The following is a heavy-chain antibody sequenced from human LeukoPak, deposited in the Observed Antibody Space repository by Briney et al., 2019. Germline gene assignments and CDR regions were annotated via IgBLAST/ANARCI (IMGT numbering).Heavy chain of an antibody. Sequence: GGSLRLSCEASGFTFSRYWMHWVRQAPGKGLVWVSRINSDGSRTTYADSVKGRFTISRDNAKNTLYLQMNSLRAEDTALYYCAKDRRRDDVLTGSFSDWGQGTLVTVSS. CDR3: AKDRRRDDVLTGSFSD. CDR2: INSDGSRT. V-gene: IGHV3-74*01. CDR1: GFTFSRYW. J-gene: IGHJ4*02. D-gene: IGHD3-9*01.